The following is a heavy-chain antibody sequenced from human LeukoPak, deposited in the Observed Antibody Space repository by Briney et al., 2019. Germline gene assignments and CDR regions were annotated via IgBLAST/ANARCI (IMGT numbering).Heavy chain of an antibody. V-gene: IGHV3-21*01. CDR2: ISSSSSYI. J-gene: IGHJ4*02. Sequence: GGSLRLSCAASGFTFSSYSVNWVRQAPGKGLEWVSSISSSSSYIYHADSVKGRFTISKDNAKNSLYLQMNSLRAEDTAVYYCAGDREVPEYYFDYWGQGTLVTVSS. CDR1: GFTFSSYS. D-gene: IGHD1-26*01. CDR3: AGDREVPEYYFDY.